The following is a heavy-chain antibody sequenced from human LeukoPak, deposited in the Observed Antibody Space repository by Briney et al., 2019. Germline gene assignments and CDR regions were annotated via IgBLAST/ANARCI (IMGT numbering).Heavy chain of an antibody. Sequence: ASVKVSCKASGYTFTGYYMHWVRQAPGQGLEWMGWTNPNSGGTNYAQKFQGRVTMTRDTSISTAYMELSRLRSDDTAVYYCARVPDSSGYYYSDYWGQGTLVTVSS. CDR2: TNPNSGGT. CDR1: GYTFTGYY. V-gene: IGHV1-2*02. CDR3: ARVPDSSGYYYSDY. D-gene: IGHD3-22*01. J-gene: IGHJ4*02.